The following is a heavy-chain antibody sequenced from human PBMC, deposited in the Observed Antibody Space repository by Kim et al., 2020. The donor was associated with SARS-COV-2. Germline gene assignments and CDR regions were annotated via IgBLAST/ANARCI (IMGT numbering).Heavy chain of an antibody. V-gene: IGHV4-4*07. CDR3: ARDGWGITIFEKGSWFDP. J-gene: IGHJ5*02. CDR2: IYTSGST. Sequence: SETLSLTCTVSGGSISSYYWSWIRQPAGKGLEWIGRIYTSGSTNYNPSLKSRVTMSVDTSKNQFSLKLSSVTAADTAVYYCARDGWGITIFEKGSWFDPWGQGTLVTVSS. CDR1: GGSISSYY. D-gene: IGHD3-3*01.